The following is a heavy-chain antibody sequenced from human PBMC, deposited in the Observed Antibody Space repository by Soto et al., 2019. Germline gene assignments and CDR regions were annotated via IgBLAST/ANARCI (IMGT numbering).Heavy chain of an antibody. J-gene: IGHJ6*02. CDR3: ARDYGSGSYPRVYGMDV. D-gene: IGHD3-10*01. CDR2: IKQDGSEK. CDR1: GFTFSSYW. V-gene: IGHV3-7*01. Sequence: GWSLRLSCAASGFTFSSYWMSWVRQAPGKGLEWVANIKQDGSEKYYVDSVKGRFTISRDNAKNSLYLQMNSLRAEDTAVYYCARDYGSGSYPRVYGMDVWGQGTTVTVSS.